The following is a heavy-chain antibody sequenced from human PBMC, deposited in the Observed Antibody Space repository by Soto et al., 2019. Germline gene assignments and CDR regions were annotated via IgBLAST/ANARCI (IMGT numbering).Heavy chain of an antibody. V-gene: IGHV4-34*01. Sequence: QVQLQQWGAGLLKPSETLSLTCAVYGGSFSGYYWSWIRQPPGKGLEWIGEINHSGSTNYNPSLKSRVTISVDTSKNQFSLKLSSVTAADTAVYYCARGNHYFQLGYCSGGSCYRGVRTGDWFDPWGQGTLVTVSS. CDR2: INHSGST. D-gene: IGHD2-15*01. J-gene: IGHJ5*02. CDR3: ARGNHYFQLGYCSGGSCYRGVRTGDWFDP. CDR1: GGSFSGYY.